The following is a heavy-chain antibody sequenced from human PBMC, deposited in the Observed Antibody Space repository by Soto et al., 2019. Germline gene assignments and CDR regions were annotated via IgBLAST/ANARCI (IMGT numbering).Heavy chain of an antibody. CDR1: GFTFSSYA. J-gene: IGHJ4*02. V-gene: IGHV3-30-3*01. CDR3: ARDGVVEMATILSFSRYYFDY. D-gene: IGHD5-12*01. CDR2: ISYDGSNK. Sequence: QVQLVESGGGVVQPGRSLRRSCAASGFTFSSYAMHWVRQAPGKGLEWVAVISYDGSNKYYADSVKGRFTISRDNSKNTLYLKMNSLRAEDTAVYYCARDGVVEMATILSFSRYYFDYWGQGTLVTVSS.